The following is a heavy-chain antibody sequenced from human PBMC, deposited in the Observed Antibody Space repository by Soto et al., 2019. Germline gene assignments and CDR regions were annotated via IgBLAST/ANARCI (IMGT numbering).Heavy chain of an antibody. D-gene: IGHD6-13*01. CDR1: GYTFSSYA. V-gene: IGHV3-23*01. J-gene: IGHJ3*02. CDR3: AKDTAAAGTGGI. CDR2: ISGSGGST. Sequence: SCKASGYTFSSYAMSWVRQAPGKGLEWVSAISGSGGSTYYADSVKGRFTISRDNSKNTLYLQMNSLRAEDTAVYYCAKDTAAAGTGGIWGQGTMVTVSS.